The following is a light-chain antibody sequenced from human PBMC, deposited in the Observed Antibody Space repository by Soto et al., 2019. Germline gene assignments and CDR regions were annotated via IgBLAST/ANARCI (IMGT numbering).Light chain of an antibody. CDR3: QQYNDWPRT. CDR2: GAS. V-gene: IGKV3-15*01. J-gene: IGKJ4*01. CDR1: QSVRSH. Sequence: EVVMTQSPATLSVSPGERATLSCRASQSVRSHLAWYQQKPGQAPSLLIFGASTRATGVPARFSGSESGTEFTLTISSLQSEDVEVYFCQQYNDWPRTFGGGTKVDIX.